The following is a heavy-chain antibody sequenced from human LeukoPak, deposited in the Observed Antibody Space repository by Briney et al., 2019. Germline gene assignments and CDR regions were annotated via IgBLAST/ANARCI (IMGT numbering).Heavy chain of an antibody. CDR2: IYYSGST. Sequence: SETLSLTCTVSGGSISSYYWSWIRQPPGKGLEWIGYIYYSGSTNYNPSLKSRVTISVDTSKNQFSLKLSSVTAADTAVYYCARHSGPLLLYWYFDLWGRGTLVTVSS. V-gene: IGHV4-59*08. CDR3: ARHSGPLLLYWYFDL. J-gene: IGHJ2*01. CDR1: GGSISSYY. D-gene: IGHD2/OR15-2a*01.